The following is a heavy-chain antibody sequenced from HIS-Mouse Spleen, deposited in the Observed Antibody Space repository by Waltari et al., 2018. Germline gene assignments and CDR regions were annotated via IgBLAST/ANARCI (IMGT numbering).Heavy chain of an antibody. V-gene: IGHV4-4*07. Sequence: QVQLQESGPGLVKPSETLSLTCTVSGGSISSYYWSWIRQPAGKGLEWIGRIYTSGSTNSNPSLKSQGTMSVETSKNQFSLKLSSVTAAETAVYYCARDLSISSGWSTYFDYWGQGTLVTVSS. CDR1: GGSISSYY. J-gene: IGHJ4*02. D-gene: IGHD6-13*01. CDR3: ARDLSISSGWSTYFDY. CDR2: IYTSGST.